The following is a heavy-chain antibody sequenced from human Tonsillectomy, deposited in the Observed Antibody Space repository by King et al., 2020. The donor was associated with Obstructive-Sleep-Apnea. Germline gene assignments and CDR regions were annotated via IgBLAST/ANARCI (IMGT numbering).Heavy chain of an antibody. V-gene: IGHV4-59*01. CDR2: IYYSEST. CDR1: GGSISSYY. Sequence: QLQESGPGLVKPSETLSLTCTVSGGSISSYYWSWIRQPPGKGLEWIGYIYYSESTTYNPSFTSRVTISVDTSKSQFSLKLRSVTAADTAVYYCARSGPRSHGAGDSFDYWGQGTLVTVSS. D-gene: IGHD3-10*01. CDR3: ARSGPRSHGAGDSFDY. J-gene: IGHJ4*02.